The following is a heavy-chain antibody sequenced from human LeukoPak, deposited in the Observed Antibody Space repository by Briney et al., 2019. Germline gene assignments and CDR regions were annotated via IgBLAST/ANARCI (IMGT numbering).Heavy chain of an antibody. CDR3: ASLTVRGATRDC. Sequence: SGGSLRLSCAASGFTVSNNYMTWVRQAPGKGLEWVSVIYFGDNTFYADSVKGRFAVSRDISKNTLYLQMNGLRVDDTAVYYCASLTVRGATRDCWGQGALVTVSS. V-gene: IGHV3-53*01. CDR2: IYFGDNT. D-gene: IGHD3-10*01. J-gene: IGHJ4*02. CDR1: GFTVSNNY.